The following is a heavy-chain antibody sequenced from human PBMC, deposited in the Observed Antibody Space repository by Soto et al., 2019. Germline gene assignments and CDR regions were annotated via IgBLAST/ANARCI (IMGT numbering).Heavy chain of an antibody. J-gene: IGHJ6*02. V-gene: IGHV3-23*01. Sequence: EVQLLESGGGLVQPGGSLRLRCAASGFTFSSSAMNWVRQAPGKGLEWVSVISGSGDSKYYADSVKGRFTISRDNSKNTLYLQMNNQRAEDAAVYYCAKARDSLGCVDVWGQGTTVPVSS. D-gene: IGHD2-21*01. CDR2: ISGSGDSK. CDR1: GFTFSSSA. CDR3: AKARDSLGCVDV.